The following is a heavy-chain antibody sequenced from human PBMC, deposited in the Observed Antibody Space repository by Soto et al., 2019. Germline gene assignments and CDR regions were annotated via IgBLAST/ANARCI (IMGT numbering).Heavy chain of an antibody. CDR1: GVSISRYY. CDR2: IYYSGST. V-gene: IGHV4-59*12. J-gene: IGHJ4*02. D-gene: IGHD3-3*01. Sequence: DTLSLTCTVSGVSISRYYWIWLRQPPGKGLEWIGYIYYSGSTNYNPSLESRVTFSIDTSNSQFSLRLSSVTAADTAVYFCARAGNYDVLSGRMYYFDSWGQGTPVTVSS. CDR3: ARAGNYDVLSGRMYYFDS.